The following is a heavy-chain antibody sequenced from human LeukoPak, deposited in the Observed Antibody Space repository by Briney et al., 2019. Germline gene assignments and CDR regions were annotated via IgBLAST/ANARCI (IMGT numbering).Heavy chain of an antibody. CDR1: GYTFTGYY. Sequence: ASVKVSCKASGYTFTGYYMHWVRQAPGQGLEWMGWINPSGGSTSYAQKFQGRVTMTRDMSTSTVYMELSSLRSEDTAVYYCARDQSSEKLRPGRYYYMDVWGKGTTVTVSS. J-gene: IGHJ6*03. D-gene: IGHD1-26*01. CDR3: ARDQSSEKLRPGRYYYMDV. V-gene: IGHV1-46*01. CDR2: INPSGGST.